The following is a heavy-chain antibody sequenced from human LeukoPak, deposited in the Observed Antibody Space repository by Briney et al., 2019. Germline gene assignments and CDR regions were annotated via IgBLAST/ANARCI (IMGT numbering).Heavy chain of an antibody. CDR2: IYHSGST. V-gene: IGHV4-30-2*01. CDR3: ARGPHLWFGEFRRFDY. CDR1: GGSISSGGYY. J-gene: IGHJ4*02. Sequence: PSETLSLTCTVSGGSISSGGYYWSWIRQPPGKGLEWIGYIYHSGSTYYNPSLKSRVTISVDRSKNQFSLKLSSVTAADTAVYYCARGPHLWFGEFRRFDYWGQGTLVTVSS. D-gene: IGHD3-10*01.